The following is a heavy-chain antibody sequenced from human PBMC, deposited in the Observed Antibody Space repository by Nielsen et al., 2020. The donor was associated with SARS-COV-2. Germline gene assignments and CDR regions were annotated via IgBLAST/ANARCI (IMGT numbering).Heavy chain of an antibody. CDR1: GYRFSVYY. D-gene: IGHD3-22*01. V-gene: IGHV1-46*01. CDR3: AREHFVGGLGIVVVISTILDY. Sequence: ASVKVSCKAPGYRFSVYYMHWVRQAPGQGLEWMGIINPSGGSTSYAQKFQGRVTMTRDTSTSTVYMELSSLRSEDTAVYHCAREHFVGGLGIVVVISTILDYWGQGTLVTVSS. CDR2: INPSGGST. J-gene: IGHJ4*02.